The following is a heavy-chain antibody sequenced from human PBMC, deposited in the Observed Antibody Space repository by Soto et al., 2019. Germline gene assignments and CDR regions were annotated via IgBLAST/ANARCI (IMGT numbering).Heavy chain of an antibody. Sequence: GASVKVSCKASGYTFTSYYMHWVRQAPGQGLEWMGIINPSGGSTSYAQKFQGRVTITADESTGTAYMTLSSLASDDTAVYYCATGVIWIGYFTVDSWGQGTRVTVSS. CDR1: GYTFTSYY. D-gene: IGHD3-3*01. J-gene: IGHJ4*02. CDR3: ATGVIWIGYFTVDS. CDR2: INPSGGST. V-gene: IGHV1-46*01.